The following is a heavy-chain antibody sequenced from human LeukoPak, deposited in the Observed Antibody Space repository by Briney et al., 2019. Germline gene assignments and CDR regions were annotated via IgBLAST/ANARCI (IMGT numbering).Heavy chain of an antibody. V-gene: IGHV1-69*13. D-gene: IGHD2-2*01. CDR2: IIPLFGTA. CDR3: ARGSRSLDVVLVPATIGWFDP. Sequence: SVMVSCKASGGTFSTYAISWMRQAPGQGLEWLGGIIPLFGTADYAQKFQGRVTITADESTSTAYMELSSLRSEDTAVYYCARGSRSLDVVLVPATIGWFDPWGQGTLVTVSS. J-gene: IGHJ5*02. CDR1: GGTFSTYA.